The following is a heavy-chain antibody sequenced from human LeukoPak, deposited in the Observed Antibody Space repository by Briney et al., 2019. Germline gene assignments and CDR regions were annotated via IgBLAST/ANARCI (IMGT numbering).Heavy chain of an antibody. V-gene: IGHV3-30*01. CDR3: ARVGESYYYDSSGYNWFDP. J-gene: IGHJ5*02. D-gene: IGHD3-22*01. CDR1: GFTFSSYA. Sequence: PGRSLRLSCAASGFTFSSYAVHWVRQAPGKGLEWVAVISHDGSKKNYADSVKGRFIISRDNSKNTLYLQMNSLRAEDTAVYYCARVGESYYYDSSGYNWFDPWGQGTLVPVSS. CDR2: ISHDGSKK.